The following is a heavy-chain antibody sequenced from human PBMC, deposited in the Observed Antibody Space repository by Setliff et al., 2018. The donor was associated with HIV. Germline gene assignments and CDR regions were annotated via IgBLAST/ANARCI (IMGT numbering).Heavy chain of an antibody. J-gene: IGHJ4*02. V-gene: IGHV4-34*01. Sequence: SETLSLTCGVSGGSFGGVYWTWIRQSPQKGLEWIGESNQSGSTSYNPSLKSRATISVDTSEKKVSLNLTSVTAADTAVYYCARVASWGGRGYLDIWGQGTLVTVSS. D-gene: IGHD3-16*01. CDR3: ARVASWGGRGYLDI. CDR2: SNQSGST. CDR1: GGSFGGVY.